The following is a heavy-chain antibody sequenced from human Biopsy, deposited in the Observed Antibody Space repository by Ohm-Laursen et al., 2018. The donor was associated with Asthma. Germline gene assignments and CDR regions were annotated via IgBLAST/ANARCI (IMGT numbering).Heavy chain of an antibody. V-gene: IGHV3-33*01. D-gene: IGHD3-10*01. CDR3: GRERSYMVDY. CDR1: GFTFGSYG. J-gene: IGHJ4*02. CDR2: IWFDGSNK. Sequence: SLRLSCSASGFTFGSYGLHWVRQAPGKGLEWVADIWFDGSNKHYADSVKGRFTISRDNSKNTLYLQMNSLRAEDTALYYCGRERSYMVDYWGQGTLVTVSS.